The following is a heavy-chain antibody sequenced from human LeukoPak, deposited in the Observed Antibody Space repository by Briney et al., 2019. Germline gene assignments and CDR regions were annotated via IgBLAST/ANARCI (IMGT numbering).Heavy chain of an antibody. CDR3: ARDQADYYDSSGYYSTAFDI. D-gene: IGHD3-22*01. J-gene: IGHJ3*02. CDR2: IIPIFGTA. Sequence: GASVKVSCKASGGTFSSYAISWVRQAPGQGLEWMGGIIPIFGTANYAQKFQGRVTITADKSTSTAYMELSSLRSEDTAVYYCARDQADYYDSSGYYSTAFDIWGQGTMVTVSS. V-gene: IGHV1-69*06. CDR1: GGTFSSYA.